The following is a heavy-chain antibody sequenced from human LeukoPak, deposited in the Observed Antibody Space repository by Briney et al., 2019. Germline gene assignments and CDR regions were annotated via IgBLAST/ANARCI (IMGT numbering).Heavy chain of an antibody. V-gene: IGHV3-23*01. CDR3: ACLRGPSDY. Sequence: GGSLRLSCAASGFTFSSYAMSWVRQAPGKGLEWVSGISGSDGSTNYADSVRGRFTISRDNTKNSLYLQMDSLTADDTAVYSCACLRGPSDYWGQGTLVTVSS. CDR1: GFTFSSYA. J-gene: IGHJ4*02. D-gene: IGHD4-17*01. CDR2: ISGSDGST.